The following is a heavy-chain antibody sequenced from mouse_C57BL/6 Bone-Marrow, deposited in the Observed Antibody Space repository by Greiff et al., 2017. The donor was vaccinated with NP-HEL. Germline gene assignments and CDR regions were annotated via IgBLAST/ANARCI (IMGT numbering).Heavy chain of an antibody. CDR2: INPSSGYT. D-gene: IGHD2-12*01. V-gene: IGHV1-4*01. J-gene: IGHJ4*01. CDR3: ARKRRTPYCAMDN. CDR1: GYTFTSYT. Sequence: QVQLKESGAELARPGASVKMSCKASGYTFTSYTMHWVKQRPGQGLEWIGYINPSSGYTRYNQKFKDKATLTADKSSSTAYMQLSSLTSEDSAVYYCARKRRTPYCAMDNWGRGPSVTVSS.